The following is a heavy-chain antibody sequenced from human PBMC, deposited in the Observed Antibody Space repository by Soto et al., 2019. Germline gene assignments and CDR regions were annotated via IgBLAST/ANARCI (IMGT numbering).Heavy chain of an antibody. D-gene: IGHD4-4*01. CDR2: IYYSGST. Sequence: QVQLQESGPGLVKPSQTLSLTCTVSGGSISSGGYYWSWIRQHPGKGLEWIGYIYYSGSTYYHPSIKRPVTLSVNPSNDQFHLKAGVVTAGGTGGYFGAEVHSNSDYLFFGMDLWGQGTTVTVSS. CDR1: GGSISSGGYY. CDR3: AEVHSNSDYLFFGMDL. J-gene: IGHJ6*02. V-gene: IGHV4-31*01.